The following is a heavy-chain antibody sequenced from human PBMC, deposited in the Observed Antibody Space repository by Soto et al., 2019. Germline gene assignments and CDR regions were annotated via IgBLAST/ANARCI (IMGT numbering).Heavy chain of an antibody. Sequence: ASVKVSCKASGYTFTSYGISWVRQAPGQGLEWMGWISAYNGNTNYAQKLQGRVTMTTDTSTSTAYIELRSLRSDDTAVYYCARADVLRYFDWLPGPYYYYGMDVWGQGTTVTVSS. CDR1: GYTFTSYG. D-gene: IGHD3-9*01. J-gene: IGHJ6*02. V-gene: IGHV1-18*01. CDR3: ARADVLRYFDWLPGPYYYYGMDV. CDR2: ISAYNGNT.